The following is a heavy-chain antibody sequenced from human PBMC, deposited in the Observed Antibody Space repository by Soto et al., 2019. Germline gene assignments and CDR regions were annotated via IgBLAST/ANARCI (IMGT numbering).Heavy chain of an antibody. D-gene: IGHD2-15*01. CDR3: ARAITVVTGGDYFDF. CDR2: LTPSLGTS. V-gene: IGHV1-69*01. CDR1: GGTFGNYA. Sequence: QLQLVQSGSEVRKPGSSVKVSCKASGGTFGNYAISWLRQAPGQGLEWLGGLTPSLGTSEFAQEFRARVTMSADESTGSAYMELSRLRSEDTAVYYCARAITVVTGGDYFDFWGQGTLVTVSS. J-gene: IGHJ4*02.